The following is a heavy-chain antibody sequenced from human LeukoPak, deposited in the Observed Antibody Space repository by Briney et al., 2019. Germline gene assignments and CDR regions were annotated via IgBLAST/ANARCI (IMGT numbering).Heavy chain of an antibody. V-gene: IGHV4-39*07. D-gene: IGHD1-20*01. Sequence: SETLSLTCTVSGGSISSSSYYWSWIRQPPGKGLEWIGEINHSGSTNYNPSLKSRVTISVDTSKNQFSLKLSSVTAADTAVYYCARGYNWKPVDYWGQGTLVTVSS. CDR3: ARGYNWKPVDY. J-gene: IGHJ4*02. CDR2: INHSGST. CDR1: GGSISSSSYY.